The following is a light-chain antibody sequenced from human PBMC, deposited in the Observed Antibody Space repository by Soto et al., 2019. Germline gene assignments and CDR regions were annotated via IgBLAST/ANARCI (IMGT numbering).Light chain of an antibody. Sequence: QSVLTQPASVSGSPGQSITISCTGTSSDVGSYKFVSWYQQHPVKAPKLMIYEGSKRPSGVSNRFSGSKSGNTASLTISGLHAEDEADYYCCSYAGSSTLVFGGGTQLTVL. CDR3: CSYAGSSTLV. V-gene: IGLV2-23*01. CDR1: SSDVGSYKF. CDR2: EGS. J-gene: IGLJ2*01.